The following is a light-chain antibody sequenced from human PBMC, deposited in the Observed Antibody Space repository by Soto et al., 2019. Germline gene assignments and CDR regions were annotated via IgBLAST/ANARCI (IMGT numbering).Light chain of an antibody. Sequence: DTQLTQSPTTLSASVGDRVTITCRASQSVSNWLAWYQQKPGKAPKLLIYKASSLESGVSSRFSGSGSGTEFTLTISSLQPEDFATYYCQQYIDYPWTFGQGTKVEIK. CDR3: QQYIDYPWT. J-gene: IGKJ1*01. CDR2: KAS. CDR1: QSVSNW. V-gene: IGKV1-5*03.